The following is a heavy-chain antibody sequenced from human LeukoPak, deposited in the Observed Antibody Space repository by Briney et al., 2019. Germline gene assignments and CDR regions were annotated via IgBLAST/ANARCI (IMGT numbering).Heavy chain of an antibody. V-gene: IGHV3-30*04. CDR3: VGDVDTAMVHRYYFDY. Sequence: GRSLRLSCAASGFTFSSYAMHWVRQAPGKGLEWVAVISYDGSNKYYADSVKGRFTISRDNSKNTLYLQMNSLRAEDTAVYYCVGDVDTAMVHRYYFDYWGQGTLVTVSS. D-gene: IGHD5-18*01. CDR1: GFTFSSYA. CDR2: ISYDGSNK. J-gene: IGHJ4*02.